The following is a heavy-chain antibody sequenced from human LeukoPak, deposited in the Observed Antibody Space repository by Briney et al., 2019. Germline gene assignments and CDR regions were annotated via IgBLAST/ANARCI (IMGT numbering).Heavy chain of an antibody. CDR2: SYYRGGT. CDR3: ARDIYNYGLGYYTDV. J-gene: IGHJ6*03. CDR1: GGSISPHY. V-gene: IGHV4-59*11. Sequence: KTSETMSLTCTVSGGSISPHYWSWVRQPPGKGLEWIGYSYYRGGTTYSPSLKSRVTISVDTSRNQLFLNLTSVTAADTAVYYCARDIYNYGLGYYTDVWGKGTTVIVSS. D-gene: IGHD3-10*01.